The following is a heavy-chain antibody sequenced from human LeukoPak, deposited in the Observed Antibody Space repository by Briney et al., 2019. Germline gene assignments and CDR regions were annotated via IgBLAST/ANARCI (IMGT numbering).Heavy chain of an antibody. J-gene: IGHJ4*02. CDR3: ARRSQNGYNSPIDY. D-gene: IGHD5-24*01. Sequence: ASVKVSCKASGYTFTSSGISWVRQAPGQGLEWMGWISTYDGSTDYAQNLQGRVTMTTDTSTSTAYMELRSLRSDDTAVYYCARRSQNGYNSPIDYWGQGTLVTVSS. CDR2: ISTYDGST. V-gene: IGHV1-18*04. CDR1: GYTFTSSG.